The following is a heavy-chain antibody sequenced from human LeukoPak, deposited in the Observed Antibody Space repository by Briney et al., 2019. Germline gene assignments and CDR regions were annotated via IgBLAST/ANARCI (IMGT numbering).Heavy chain of an antibody. V-gene: IGHV3-23*01. CDR1: GFTFSSYA. CDR2: ISGSGGST. Sequence: GGSLRLSCAASGFTFSSYAMSWVRQAPGKGLEWVSDISGSGGSTYYADSVKGRFTISRDNSKNTLYLQMNSLRAEDTDVYYCAKDIAAAETTGFDYWGQGTLVTVSS. D-gene: IGHD6-13*01. CDR3: AKDIAAAETTGFDY. J-gene: IGHJ4*02.